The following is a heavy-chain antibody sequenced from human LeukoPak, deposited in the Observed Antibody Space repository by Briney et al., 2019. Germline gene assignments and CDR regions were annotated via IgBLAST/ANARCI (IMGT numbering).Heavy chain of an antibody. J-gene: IGHJ4*02. D-gene: IGHD6-13*01. V-gene: IGHV1-2*02. Sequence: ASVKVSCKASGYTFTSYYMHWVRQAPGQGLEWMGWINPNSGGTNYAQKFQGRVTMTRDTSISTAYMELSRLRSDDTAVYYCARGSYSSSLKFDHWGQGTLVTVSS. CDR1: GYTFTSYY. CDR3: ARGSYSSSLKFDH. CDR2: INPNSGGT.